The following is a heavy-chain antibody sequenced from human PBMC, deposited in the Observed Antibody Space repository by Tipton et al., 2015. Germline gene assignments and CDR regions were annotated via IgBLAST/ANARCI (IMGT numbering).Heavy chain of an antibody. D-gene: IGHD6-13*01. V-gene: IGHV5-51*01. CDR1: GLRVSTDW. CDR2: IQPGDSQT. J-gene: IGHJ6*02. CDR3: ARHVLGVAAAGLALDV. Sequence: QLVQSGPEVKKPGQSLKISCKASGLRVSTDWIVWVRQMPGKGLEWMGIIQPGDSQTRYSPSFQGQVTFSVDKSISTAYLQWSGLKASDSAMYYCARHVLGVAAAGLALDVWGQGTTVTVSS.